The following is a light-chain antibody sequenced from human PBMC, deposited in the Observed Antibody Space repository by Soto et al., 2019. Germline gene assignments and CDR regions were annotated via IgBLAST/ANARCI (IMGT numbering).Light chain of an antibody. Sequence: EIVLTQSPATLSVSPGERATLSCRASQSVSSDFAWYQQKPGQAPRLLIYLASTRATGIPARFSGSGSGTEFTLTISSLQSEDFAVYYWEQYNNWPWTFGQGTKVDIK. V-gene: IGKV3D-15*01. CDR3: EQYNNWPWT. CDR2: LAS. J-gene: IGKJ1*01. CDR1: QSVSSD.